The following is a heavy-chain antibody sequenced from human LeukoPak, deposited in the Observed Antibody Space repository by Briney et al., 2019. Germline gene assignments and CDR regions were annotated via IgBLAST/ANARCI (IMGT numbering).Heavy chain of an antibody. D-gene: IGHD3-22*01. CDR2: IYYSGRT. J-gene: IGHJ4*02. CDR3: AKRDDSGGNLVDL. Sequence: TSETLSLTCTVSGGSIRSGSHFWAWIRQPPGKGLEWIGSIYYSGRTYYNPSLENRVTISIDTSKNHFSLKVSSVSAADTSVYYCAKRDDSGGNLVDLWGQGTLVTVSS. CDR1: GGSIRSGSHF. V-gene: IGHV4-39*02.